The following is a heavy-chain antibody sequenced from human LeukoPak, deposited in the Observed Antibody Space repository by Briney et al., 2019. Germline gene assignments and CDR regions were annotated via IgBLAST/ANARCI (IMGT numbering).Heavy chain of an antibody. CDR3: ARSEINDYMNY. V-gene: IGHV4-38-2*02. D-gene: IGHD4-11*01. CDR2: INYSEKP. CDR1: GYSIRSGYH. Sequence: SETLSLNCSVSGYSIRSGYHWAWIRQPPGKGLEWIGSINYSEKPYYNPSLKIRVTISVDTSKNQFSLKMTSVTAADTAFYFCARSEINDYMNYWGQGMPVTVSS. J-gene: IGHJ4*02.